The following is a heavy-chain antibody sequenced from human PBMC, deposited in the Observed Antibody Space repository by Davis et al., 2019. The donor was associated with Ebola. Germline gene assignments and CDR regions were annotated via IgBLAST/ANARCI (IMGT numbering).Heavy chain of an antibody. CDR3: ARHWGVAVAPDA. CDR2: IYPGDFDT. J-gene: IGHJ5*02. D-gene: IGHD6-19*01. CDR1: GYTFTDYW. V-gene: IGHV5-51*01. Sequence: GESLKISCEVSGYTFTDYWIGWVRQKPGKGLEWIGMIYPGDFDTRYDPSFQRQVTISVDISISTVYVQWTSLKASDSAMYYCARHWGVAVAPDAWGQGTQVTVSS.